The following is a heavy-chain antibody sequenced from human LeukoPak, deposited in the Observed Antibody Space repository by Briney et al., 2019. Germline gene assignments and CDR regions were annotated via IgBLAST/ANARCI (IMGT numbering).Heavy chain of an antibody. D-gene: IGHD2-2*01. CDR1: GFSLSKARMG. J-gene: IGHJ4*02. V-gene: IGHV2-26*01. Sequence: SGPTLVNPTETLTLTCTVSGFSLSKARMGVSWIRQPPGKALEWLAHIFSNDEKSYSTSLKSRLTISKDTSKSQVVLTMTNMDHVDTATYYCARTHSDCSSTSCSSFDYWGQGTLVTVSS. CDR3: ARTHSDCSSTSCSSFDY. CDR2: IFSNDEK.